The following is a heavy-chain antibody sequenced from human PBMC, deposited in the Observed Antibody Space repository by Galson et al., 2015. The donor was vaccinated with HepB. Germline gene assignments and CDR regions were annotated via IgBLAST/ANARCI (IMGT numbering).Heavy chain of an antibody. J-gene: IGHJ4*02. CDR3: AKDGSITMVRGVLWYFDY. D-gene: IGHD3-10*01. CDR2: ISGSGGST. CDR1: GFTFSSYA. Sequence: SLRLSCAASGFTFSSYAMSWVRQAPGKGLEWVSAISGSGGSTYYADSVKGRFTISRDNSKNTLYLQMNSLRAEDTAVYYCAKDGSITMVRGVLWYFDYWGQGTLVTVST. V-gene: IGHV3-23*01.